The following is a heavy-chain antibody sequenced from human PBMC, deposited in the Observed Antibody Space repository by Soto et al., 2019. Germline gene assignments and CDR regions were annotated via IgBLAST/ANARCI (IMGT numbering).Heavy chain of an antibody. CDR2: IYYSGST. Sequence: QVQLQESGPGLVKPSGTLSLTCTVSGGSISSYYWSWIRQPPGKGLEWIGYIYYSGSTNYNPSLKSRVTISVDKSKNQFSQKLSSVTAADTAVYYCARDQGQQLLWVDPWGQGTLVTVSS. CDR1: GGSISSYY. V-gene: IGHV4-59*01. CDR3: ARDQGQQLLWVDP. D-gene: IGHD6-13*01. J-gene: IGHJ5*02.